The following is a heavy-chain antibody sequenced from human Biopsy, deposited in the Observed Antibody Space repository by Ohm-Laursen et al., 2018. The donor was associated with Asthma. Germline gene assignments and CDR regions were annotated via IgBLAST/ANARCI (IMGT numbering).Heavy chain of an antibody. D-gene: IGHD3/OR15-3a*01. CDR1: GYNFIRHS. Sequence: SVYVSCTASGYNFIRHSLSSVRQAPRPGPEWMGWIHTNTGNPTYAHGFTGRYVFSLDTSVTTAYLQISRLKSEDTAVYYCARVQRDFSTGYFTFDNWGQGTLVTVSS. CDR2: IHTNTGNP. CDR3: ARVQRDFSTGYFTFDN. J-gene: IGHJ4*02. V-gene: IGHV7-4-1*02.